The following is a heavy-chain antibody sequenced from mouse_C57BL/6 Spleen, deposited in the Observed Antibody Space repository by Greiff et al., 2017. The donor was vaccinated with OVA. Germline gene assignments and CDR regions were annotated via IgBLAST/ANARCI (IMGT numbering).Heavy chain of an antibody. CDR1: GFNIKDYY. J-gene: IGHJ2*01. CDR2: IDPEDGET. V-gene: IGHV14-2*01. Sequence: VQLKESGAELVKPGASVKLSCTASGFNIKDYYMHWVKQRTEQGLEWIGRIDPEDGETKYAPQFQGKATITADTSSNTAYLQLSSLTSEDTAVYYCARSSPYGSSSYFDYWGQGTTLTVSS. D-gene: IGHD1-1*01. CDR3: ARSSPYGSSSYFDY.